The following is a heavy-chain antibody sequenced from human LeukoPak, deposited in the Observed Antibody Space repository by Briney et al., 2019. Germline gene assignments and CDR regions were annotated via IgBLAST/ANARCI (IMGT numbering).Heavy chain of an antibody. D-gene: IGHD3-22*01. CDR3: AKDAQSGYDSSNSLDP. CDR2: IWSDGTEK. V-gene: IGHV3-33*06. CDR1: GFTYSHYG. Sequence: GGSLRLACAASGFTYSHYGMRWVRQAPGKGLEWVAVIWSDGTEKYYGSVMSRFIISIRNNSRNTLLLQMNSLRGEDTAVYYCAKDAQSGYDSSNSLDPWGQGTLVTVSS. J-gene: IGHJ5*02.